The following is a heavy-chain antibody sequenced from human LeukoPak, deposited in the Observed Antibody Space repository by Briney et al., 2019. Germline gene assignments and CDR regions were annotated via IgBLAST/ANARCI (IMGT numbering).Heavy chain of an antibody. V-gene: IGHV1-24*01. CDR1: GYTLTELS. CDR3: ATEVRLDDSFDY. Sequence: ASVKVSCKVSGYTLTELSMHWVRQAPGKGLEWMGGFDPEDGETIYAQKFQGRVTMTEDTSKDTAYMELSSLRSEDTAVYYCATEVRLDDSFDYWGQGTLVTVSS. D-gene: IGHD6-19*01. CDR2: FDPEDGET. J-gene: IGHJ4*02.